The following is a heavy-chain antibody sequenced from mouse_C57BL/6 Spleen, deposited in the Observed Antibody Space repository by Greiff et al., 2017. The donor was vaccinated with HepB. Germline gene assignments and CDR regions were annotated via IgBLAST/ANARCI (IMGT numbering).Heavy chain of an antibody. CDR1: GYTFTSYW. CDR2: IDPSDSET. CDR3: ERWGHYYGSSVFAY. Sequence: QVQLQQPGAELVRPGSSVKLSCKASGYTFTSYWMHWVKQRPIQGLEWIGNIDPSDSETHYNQKFKDKATLTVDKSSSTAYMQLSSLTSEDSAVYYCERWGHYYGSSVFAYWGQGTLVTVSA. D-gene: IGHD1-1*01. V-gene: IGHV1-52*01. J-gene: IGHJ3*01.